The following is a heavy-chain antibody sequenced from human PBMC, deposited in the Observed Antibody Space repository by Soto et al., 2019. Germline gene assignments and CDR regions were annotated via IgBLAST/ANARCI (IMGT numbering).Heavy chain of an antibody. CDR2: IYYSGST. CDR1: GDSIRSYY. D-gene: IGHD5-12*01. CDR3: ARAYGGLDNGLDV. Sequence: ETLTLTCPVSGDSIRSYYWTWIRQPPGKGLELIGYIYYSGSTRYNPSLKSRVTISVDMSKNQFSLKLSSVIAADTAVYYCARAYGGLDNGLDVWGQGTEVTVYS. J-gene: IGHJ6*02. V-gene: IGHV4-59*01.